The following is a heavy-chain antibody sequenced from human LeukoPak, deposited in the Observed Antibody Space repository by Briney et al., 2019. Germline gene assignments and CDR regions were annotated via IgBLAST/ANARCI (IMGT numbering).Heavy chain of an antibody. CDR2: IYYSGST. Sequence: LRLSCAASGFTFSDYYMSWIRQTPGKGLEWIGYIYYSGSTNFNPSLKSRVTISVDTSKNQFSLKMSSVTAADTAVYFCARGGPPGYYYDYYMDVWGKGTTVTISS. CDR3: ARGGPPGYYYDYYMDV. V-gene: IGHV4-59*01. J-gene: IGHJ6*03. CDR1: GFTFSDYY.